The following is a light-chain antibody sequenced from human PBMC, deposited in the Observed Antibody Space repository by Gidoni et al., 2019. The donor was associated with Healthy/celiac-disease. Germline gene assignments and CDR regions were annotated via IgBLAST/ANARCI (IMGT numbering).Light chain of an antibody. J-gene: IGKJ1*01. CDR2: AAS. CDR1: QSISSY. CDR3: QQSYSTPWT. V-gene: IGKV1-39*01. Sequence: DIQMIQSPSSLSASVVDRVTITCRASQSISSYLNWYQQKPGKAPKLLIYAASSLQSGVPSRFSGSGSGTDFTLTISSLQPEDFATYYCQQSYSTPWTFGQGTKVEIK.